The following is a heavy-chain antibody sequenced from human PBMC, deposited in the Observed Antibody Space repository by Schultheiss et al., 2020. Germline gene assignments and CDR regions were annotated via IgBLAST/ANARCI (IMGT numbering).Heavy chain of an antibody. CDR1: GGSISSSSYY. J-gene: IGHJ4*02. CDR2: IYYSGST. D-gene: IGHD4-17*01. V-gene: IGHV4-39*02. CDR3: ARDQPSDYGDPIDY. Sequence: SETLSLTCTVSGGSISSSSYYWGWIRQPPGKGLEWIGSIYYSGSTYYNPSLKSRVTISVDTSKNQFSLKLSSVTAADTAVYYCARDQPSDYGDPIDYWGQGTLVTVSS.